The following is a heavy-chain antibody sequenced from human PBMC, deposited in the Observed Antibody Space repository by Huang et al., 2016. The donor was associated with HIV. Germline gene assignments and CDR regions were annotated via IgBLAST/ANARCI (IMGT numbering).Heavy chain of an antibody. CDR1: AFSFSSSG. CDR3: ARECTGYYASSGYLV. V-gene: IGHV3-21*04. J-gene: IGHJ4*02. Sequence: EGQLLESGGGLVKPGGSLRLACAASAFSFSSSGMNWVRQAPGKGLDWGSSISSSGKFIYYSDPGKGRFTISRDNAKNSLYLQMDSLRAEDTAVYFCARECTGYYASSGYLVWGKGTLVAVSS. CDR2: ISSSGKFI. D-gene: IGHD3-22*01.